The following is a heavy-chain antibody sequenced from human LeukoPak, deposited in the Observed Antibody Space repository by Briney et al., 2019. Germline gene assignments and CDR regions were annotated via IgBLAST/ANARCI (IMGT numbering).Heavy chain of an antibody. Sequence: SETLSLTCTVSGGFISSSSYYWGWIRQPPGKGLEWIGSIYYSGSTYYNPSLKSRVTISVDTSKNQFSLKLSSVTAADTAVYYCARLRAIQLWGTPRWYYFDYWGQGTLVTVSS. J-gene: IGHJ4*02. CDR1: GGFISSSSYY. CDR2: IYYSGST. CDR3: ARLRAIQLWGTPRWYYFDY. D-gene: IGHD5-18*01. V-gene: IGHV4-39*01.